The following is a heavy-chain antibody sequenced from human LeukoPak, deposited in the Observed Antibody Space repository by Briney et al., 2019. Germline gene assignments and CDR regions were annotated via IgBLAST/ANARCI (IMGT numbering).Heavy chain of an antibody. CDR1: GFTFRFYA. D-gene: IGHD6-13*01. J-gene: IGHJ3*02. CDR3: AKAYSSSLYGDAFHI. Sequence: PGGSLRLSCAGSGFTFRFYAMTWVRQAPGKGLEWVSGISGDASISKDADSVKGRFNISRDNSKNTLYLQLNSLRVEDTAIYYCAKAYSSSLYGDAFHIWGQGTMVTVSP. CDR2: ISGDASIS. V-gene: IGHV3-23*01.